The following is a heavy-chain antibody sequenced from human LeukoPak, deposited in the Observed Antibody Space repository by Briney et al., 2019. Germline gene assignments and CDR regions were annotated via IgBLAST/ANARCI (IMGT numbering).Heavy chain of an antibody. Sequence: SETLSLTCTVSGYSISSGYYWGWIRQPPGKGLEWIGSIYHSGSTYYNPSLKSRVTISVDTSKNQFSLKLSSVTAADTAVYYCARDSYYYDSSGYYWFDPWGQGTLVTVSS. D-gene: IGHD3-22*01. J-gene: IGHJ5*02. CDR1: GYSISSGYY. CDR3: ARDSYYYDSSGYYWFDP. V-gene: IGHV4-38-2*02. CDR2: IYHSGST.